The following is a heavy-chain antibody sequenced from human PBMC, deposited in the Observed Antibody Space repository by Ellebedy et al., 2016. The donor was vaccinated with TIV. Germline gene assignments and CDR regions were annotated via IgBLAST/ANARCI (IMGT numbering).Heavy chain of an antibody. CDR2: IHYTGDT. CDR1: GGSISSYY. Sequence: MPSETLSLTCTVPGGSISSYYWSWIRQAPGKGLEWIGYIHYTGDTNYNPSLKSRVTMSVDTSKNQFSLNLSSVTTADTAVYYCASGGASSKYLRHWGQGTLVTVSS. J-gene: IGHJ1*01. D-gene: IGHD2-2*01. V-gene: IGHV4-59*01. CDR3: ASGGASSKYLRH.